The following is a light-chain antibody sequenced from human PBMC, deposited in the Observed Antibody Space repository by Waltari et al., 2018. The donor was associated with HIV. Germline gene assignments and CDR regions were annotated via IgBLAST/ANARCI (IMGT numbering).Light chain of an antibody. CDR1: QSVDSSY. J-gene: IGKJ4*01. CDR2: GAS. CDR3: QQYNSSPFT. Sequence: IVLTQSPGTLSLSPGERPTLSCRASQSVDSSYLAWYQQKPGQAPRLLIYGASSRATGIPDRFTGSGSGTDFTLSISRLDPEDFALYYCQQYNSSPFTFGGGTRVEIK. V-gene: IGKV3-20*01.